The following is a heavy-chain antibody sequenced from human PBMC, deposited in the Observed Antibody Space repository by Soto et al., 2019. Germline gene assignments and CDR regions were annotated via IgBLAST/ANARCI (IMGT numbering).Heavy chain of an antibody. CDR2: IYPGDSDT. CDR3: ARYYYGSGSYYPDQADY. J-gene: IGHJ4*02. V-gene: IGHV5-51*01. Sequence: RGESLKISCKGSGYSFTSYWIGWVRQMPGKGLEWMGIIYPGDSDTRYSPSFQGQVTISADKSISTAYLQWSSLKASDTAMYYCARYYYGSGSYYPDQADYWGQGTLVTVSS. CDR1: GYSFTSYW. D-gene: IGHD3-10*01.